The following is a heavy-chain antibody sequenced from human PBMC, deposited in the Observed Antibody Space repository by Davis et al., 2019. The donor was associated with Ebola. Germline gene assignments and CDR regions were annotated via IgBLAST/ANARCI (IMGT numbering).Heavy chain of an antibody. CDR1: GFTFSNFH. V-gene: IGHV3-74*01. J-gene: IGHJ4*02. D-gene: IGHD3-9*01. Sequence: GESLKISCAASGFTFSNFHIHWVRQTPGKGLVWVARIDPDGTGTNYADSVKGRFTISRDNSKSTLFLQMNSLRAEDTAVYYCAAINYDIFTGYYQDYWGQGTQVTVSS. CDR3: AAINYDIFTGYYQDY. CDR2: IDPDGTGT.